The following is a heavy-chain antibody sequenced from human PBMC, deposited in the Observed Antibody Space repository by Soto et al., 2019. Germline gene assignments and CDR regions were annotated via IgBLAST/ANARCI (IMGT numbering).Heavy chain of an antibody. D-gene: IGHD5-12*01. CDR3: ARGRGGSDQAYYYGMDV. CDR1: GGTFSSYA. V-gene: IGHV1-69*12. Sequence: QVQLVQSGAEVKKPGSSVKVSCKASGGTFSSYAISWVRQAPGQGLEWMGGIIPIFGTANYPQKAQGRFTMTEDESTSTAYMELSSLRSEDTGVDYCARGRGGSDQAYYYGMDVWGQGTTVTVSS. CDR2: IIPIFGTA. J-gene: IGHJ6*02.